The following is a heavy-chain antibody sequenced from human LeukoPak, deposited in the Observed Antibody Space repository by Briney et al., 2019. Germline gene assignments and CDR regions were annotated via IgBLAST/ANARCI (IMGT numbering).Heavy chain of an antibody. V-gene: IGHV3-64D*06. CDR1: GFTFSSYA. D-gene: IGHD6-13*01. Sequence: GGSLRLSCSGSGFTFSSYAIHWVRQAPGEGPEYVSVINTSGDKTYYADSVKGRFTISRDNSKNTVSLQMSSLRAEDTAMYYCVKDLYKGDTSTWYYFDYWGQGTLVTVSS. CDR2: INTSGDKT. CDR3: VKDLYKGDTSTWYYFDY. J-gene: IGHJ4*02.